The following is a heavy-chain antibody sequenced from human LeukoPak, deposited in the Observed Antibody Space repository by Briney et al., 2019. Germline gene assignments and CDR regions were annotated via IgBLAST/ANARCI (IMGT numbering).Heavy chain of an antibody. D-gene: IGHD3-3*01. CDR1: GFTFSNYW. CDR3: AKDRTRQAY. CDR2: IKEDGSDK. J-gene: IGHJ4*02. Sequence: PGGSLRLSRAASGFTFSNYWMSWVGQTRAKGLGWVDNIKEDGSDKYYVDSLKGRFTISRDNAKTSLYLEMNSLRAEDTDVYYCAKDRTRQAYWGQGTLVTVSS. V-gene: IGHV3-7*03.